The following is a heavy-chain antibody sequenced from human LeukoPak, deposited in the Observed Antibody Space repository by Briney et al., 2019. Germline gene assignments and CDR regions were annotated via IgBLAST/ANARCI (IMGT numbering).Heavy chain of an antibody. CDR3: ARAPITSPFYFDY. J-gene: IGHJ4*02. CDR1: GFAFDDHG. V-gene: IGHV3-20*04. Sequence: GGSLRLSCPASGFAFDDHGMSGVRQVPGKGLDWVSGINWSGGSTGYADPLRGRFTISRDNAKNSLYLQMDSLRAEVTALYYCARAPITSPFYFDYWGQGTLVTVSS. CDR2: INWSGGST. D-gene: IGHD2-2*01.